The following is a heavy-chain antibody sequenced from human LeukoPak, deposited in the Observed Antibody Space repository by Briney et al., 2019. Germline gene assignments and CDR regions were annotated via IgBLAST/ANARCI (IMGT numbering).Heavy chain of an antibody. V-gene: IGHV1-46*01. CDR2: INPSGGST. D-gene: IGHD4-17*01. CDR3: ARDSADYGDYDY. J-gene: IGHJ4*02. CDR1: GYTFTSYF. Sequence: ASVKVSCKASGYTFTSYFMHRVRQAPGQGLDWMGIINPSGGSTSYAQKFQGRVTMTRDTSTSTAYMELSSLRSEDTAVYYCARDSADYGDYDYWGQGTLVTVSS.